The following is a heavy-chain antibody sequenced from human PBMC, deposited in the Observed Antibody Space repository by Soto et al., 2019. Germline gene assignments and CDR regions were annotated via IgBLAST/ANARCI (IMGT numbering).Heavy chain of an antibody. J-gene: IGHJ4*02. CDR1: GFTVSSNY. D-gene: IGHD6-6*01. Sequence: GGSLRLSCAASGFTVSSNYMSWVRQAPGKGLEWVSVIYSGGSTYYADSVKGRFTISRDNSKNTLYLQMNSLRAEDTAVYYCARGTIEYSSSGFDYWGQGTLVTVS. CDR3: ARGTIEYSSSGFDY. CDR2: IYSGGST. V-gene: IGHV3-53*01.